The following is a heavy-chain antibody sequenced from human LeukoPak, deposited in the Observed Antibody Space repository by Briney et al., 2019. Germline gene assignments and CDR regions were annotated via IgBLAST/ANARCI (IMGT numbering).Heavy chain of an antibody. CDR1: GYTFTGYY. V-gene: IGHV1-2*06. Sequence: GASVKVSCKASGYTFTGYYMHWVRQAPGQGLEWMGRINPNSGGTNYAQKFQGRVTMTRDTSISTAYMELSRLRSDDTAVYYCARARYCSSTSCYWFDPWGQGTLVTVSS. CDR2: INPNSGGT. J-gene: IGHJ5*02. CDR3: ARARYCSSTSCYWFDP. D-gene: IGHD2-2*01.